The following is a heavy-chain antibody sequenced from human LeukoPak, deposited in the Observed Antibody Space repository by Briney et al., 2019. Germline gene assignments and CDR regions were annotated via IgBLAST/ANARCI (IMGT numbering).Heavy chain of an antibody. CDR2: ISSSGSTI. V-gene: IGHV3-11*04. J-gene: IGHJ6*03. Sequence: GGSLRLSCAASGFTFSDYYMSWIRQAPGKGLEWVSYISSSGSTIYYADSVKGRFTISRDNAKNSLYLQMNSLRAEDTAVYYCASSLLGYYYYYYMDVWGKGTTVTVSS. CDR1: GFTFSDYY. CDR3: ASSLLGYYYYYYMDV.